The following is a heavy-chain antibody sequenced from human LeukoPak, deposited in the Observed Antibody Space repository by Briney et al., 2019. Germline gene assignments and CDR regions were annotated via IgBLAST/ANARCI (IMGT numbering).Heavy chain of an antibody. CDR1: GGSISSSSYY. V-gene: IGHV4-39*07. CDR2: IYYSGST. D-gene: IGHD2-21*02. Sequence: SETLSLTCTVSGGSISSSSYYWGWIRQPPGKGLEWIGSIYYSGSTYYNPSLKSRVTISVDTSKNQFSLKLSSVTAADTAVYYCARDPFAYCGGDCYSGSFDYWGQGTLVTVSS. J-gene: IGHJ4*02. CDR3: ARDPFAYCGGDCYSGSFDY.